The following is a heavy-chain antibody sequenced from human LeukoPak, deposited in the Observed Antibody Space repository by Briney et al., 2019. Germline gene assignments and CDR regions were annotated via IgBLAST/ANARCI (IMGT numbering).Heavy chain of an antibody. CDR2: ITGSGSI. J-gene: IGHJ4*02. CDR3: VRDVIHSYFDI. V-gene: IGHV3-21*01. Sequence: PGGSLRLSCAASGFTIRSHSLDWVRQAPGKGLEWVSSITGSGSIQYGDSVKGRFTISRDNAKNSLYLQMNSLRAEDTAVYYCVRDVIHSYFDIWGQGILVTVSS. CDR1: GFTIRSHS. D-gene: IGHD2-21*01.